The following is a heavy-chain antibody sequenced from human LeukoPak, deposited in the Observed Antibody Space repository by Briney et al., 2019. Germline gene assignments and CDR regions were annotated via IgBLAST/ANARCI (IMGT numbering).Heavy chain of an antibody. CDR3: ATLGPGATHFDY. CDR2: ISGSGGST. CDR1: GFTFSSYA. Sequence: PGGPLRLSCAASGFTFSSYATSWVRQAPGKGLEWVSAISGSGGSTYYADSVKGRFTISRDNSKNTLYLQMNSLRAEDTAVYYCATLGPGATHFDYWGQGTLVTVSS. V-gene: IGHV3-23*01. D-gene: IGHD1-26*01. J-gene: IGHJ4*02.